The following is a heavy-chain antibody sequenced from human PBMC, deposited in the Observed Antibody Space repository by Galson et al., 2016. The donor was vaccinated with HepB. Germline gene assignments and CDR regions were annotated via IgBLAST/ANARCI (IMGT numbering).Heavy chain of an antibody. CDR1: GGAISRYS. Sequence: SETLSLTCTVSGGAISRYSWAWIRQPAGKGLEWIGRISPTSSTNYNPSLQSRTTMSIDTSKDHFTLNLRSVTAADTAVYYCARDRGSYPDFGDDYYMDVWGKGTTVTVSS. J-gene: IGHJ6*03. D-gene: IGHD3/OR15-3a*01. V-gene: IGHV4-4*07. CDR3: ARDRGSYPDFGDDYYMDV. CDR2: ISPTSST.